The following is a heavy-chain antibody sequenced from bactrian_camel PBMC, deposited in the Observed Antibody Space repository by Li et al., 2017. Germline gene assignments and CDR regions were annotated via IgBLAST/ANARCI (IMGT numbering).Heavy chain of an antibody. CDR3: AAAYGCNSFSGLESSLAY. J-gene: IGHJ4*01. Sequence: VQLVESGGGSVQAGGSLRLSRTASRFTFSIYCMGWFRQAPGKAREGVAAIDQDGKMSYAEFVKGRFTIAKGDAKNTPYLDMNNLEPEDTAMYHCAAAYGCNSFSGLESSLAYSGQGTQVTVS. D-gene: IGHD6*01. CDR1: RFTFSIYC. V-gene: IGHV3S42*01. CDR2: IDQDGKM.